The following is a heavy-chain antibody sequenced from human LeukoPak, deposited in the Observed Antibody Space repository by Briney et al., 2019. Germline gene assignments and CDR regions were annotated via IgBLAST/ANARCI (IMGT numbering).Heavy chain of an antibody. CDR3: ARGILNYYYGMDV. CDR1: GASISSSY. J-gene: IGHJ6*02. Sequence: SETLSLTCTVSGASISSSYWSWIRQHPGKGLEWIGYIYYSGSTYYNPSLKSRVTISVDTSKNQFSLKLSSVTAADTAVYYCARGILNYYYGMDVWGQGTTVTVSS. CDR2: IYYSGST. V-gene: IGHV4-59*06.